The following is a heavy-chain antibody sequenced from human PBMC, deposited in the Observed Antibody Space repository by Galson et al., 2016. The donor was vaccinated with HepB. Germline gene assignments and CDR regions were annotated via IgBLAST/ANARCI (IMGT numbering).Heavy chain of an antibody. V-gene: IGHV1-69*13. Sequence: SVKVSCKASGYSFTSYYLHWVRQAPGQGLEWMGGIIPIFDIVKSAQKFQGRVTITADASTSTAYMELSSLRPEDTAVYYCATKPRYCSGENCYYFGMDVWGQGTTVTVSS. D-gene: IGHD2-15*01. CDR1: GYSFTSYY. J-gene: IGHJ6*02. CDR3: ATKPRYCSGENCYYFGMDV. CDR2: IIPIFDIV.